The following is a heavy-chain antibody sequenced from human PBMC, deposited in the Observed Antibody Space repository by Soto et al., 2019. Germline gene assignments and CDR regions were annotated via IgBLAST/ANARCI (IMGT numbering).Heavy chain of an antibody. CDR1: GGTFSRYT. CDR2: ITPMFGTP. D-gene: IGHD3-22*01. Sequence: QVQLVQSGAEVKKPGSSVKGSCKASGGTFSRYTITWVRQAPGQGLEWMGGITPMFGTPNYAQKFQGRVTITADESTSTAYMELSSLRSEDTAMYYCARDGTLYDSSSYYYLYWGQGTLVTVSS. CDR3: ARDGTLYDSSSYYYLY. V-gene: IGHV1-69*01. J-gene: IGHJ4*02.